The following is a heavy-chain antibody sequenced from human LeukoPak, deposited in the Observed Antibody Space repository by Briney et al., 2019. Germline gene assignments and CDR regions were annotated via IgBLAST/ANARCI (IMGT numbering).Heavy chain of an antibody. CDR2: IYHSGST. CDR1: GGSISSGGYS. CDR3: ASQGGAMAPFDY. Sequence: SETLSLTCAVSGGSISSGGYSWSWIRQPPGKGLEWIGYIYHSGSTYYNPSLKSRVTISVDRSKNQFSLKLSSVTAADTAVYYYASQGGAMAPFDYCGQGTLVTVSS. D-gene: IGHD3-16*01. J-gene: IGHJ4*02. V-gene: IGHV4-30-2*01.